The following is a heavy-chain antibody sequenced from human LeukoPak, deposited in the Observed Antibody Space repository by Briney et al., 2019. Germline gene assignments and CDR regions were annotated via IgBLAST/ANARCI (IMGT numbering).Heavy chain of an antibody. D-gene: IGHD1-7*01. Sequence: GASVTVSFTASGDTFTIYAMNWVRQAPGQGLEWMGWINTNTGNPTYAQGFTGRVVFSLDTSVSTAYLQISSLKAEDTAVYYCARGRNWNYGADSYYYMDVWGKGTTVTVSS. V-gene: IGHV7-4-1*02. J-gene: IGHJ6*03. CDR2: INTNTGNP. CDR3: ARGRNWNYGADSYYYMDV. CDR1: GDTFTIYA.